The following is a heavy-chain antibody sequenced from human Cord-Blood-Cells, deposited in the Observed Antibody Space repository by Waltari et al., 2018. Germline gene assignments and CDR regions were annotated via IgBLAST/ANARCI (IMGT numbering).Heavy chain of an antibody. V-gene: IGHV4-34*01. Sequence: QVQLQQWGAGLLKPLETLSLTCAVYGGSFSGYYWSWIRQPPGKGLEWIGEINHSGSTNYNPSLKSRVTISVDTSKNQFSLKLSSVTAADTAVYYCARNHRWTYSLTNRFDYWGQGTLVTVSS. CDR3: ARNHRWTYSLTNRFDY. CDR2: INHSGST. D-gene: IGHD2-21*01. J-gene: IGHJ4*02. CDR1: GGSFSGYY.